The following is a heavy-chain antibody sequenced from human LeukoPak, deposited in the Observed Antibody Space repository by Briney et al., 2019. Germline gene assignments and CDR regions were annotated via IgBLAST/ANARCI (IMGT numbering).Heavy chain of an antibody. CDR1: GYSISSGYY. CDR3: ARQYWDDSKLDY. V-gene: IGHV4-38-2*01. D-gene: IGHD3-22*01. CDR2: IYHSGST. Sequence: SETLSLTCAVSGYSISSGYYWDWIRQPPGKGLEWIGNIYHSGSTYYNPSLKSRVTISIDTSKNQFSLKLSSVTAADTAVYYCARQYWDDSKLDYSCQGTLVTVSS. J-gene: IGHJ4*02.